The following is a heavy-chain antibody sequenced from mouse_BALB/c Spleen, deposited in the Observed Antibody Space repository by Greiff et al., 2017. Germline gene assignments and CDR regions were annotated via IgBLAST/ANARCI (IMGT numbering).Heavy chain of an antibody. V-gene: IGHV1-7*01. CDR1: GYTFTSYW. Sequence: QVQLQQSGAELAKPGASVKMSCKASGYTFTSYWMHWVKQRPGQGLEWIGYINPSTGYTEYNQKFKDKATLTADKSSSTAYMQLSSLTSEDSAVYYCASLGGGFAYWGQGTLVTVSA. J-gene: IGHJ3*01. D-gene: IGHD4-1*01. CDR3: ASLGGGFAY. CDR2: INPSTGYT.